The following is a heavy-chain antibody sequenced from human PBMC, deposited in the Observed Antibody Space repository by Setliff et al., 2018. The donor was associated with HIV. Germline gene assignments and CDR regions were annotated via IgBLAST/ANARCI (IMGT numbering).Heavy chain of an antibody. D-gene: IGHD2-2*01. CDR3: ARRASSHGPYWYFDL. V-gene: IGHV4-59*01. Sequence: PSETLSLTCSVSGGSLNRYYWSWIRQTPGKGLEWIGYIYYSGGANYNTHPSLKNQVTILVDTSKNQFSLRLNSVTAADTAVYYCARRASSHGPYWYFDLWGRGTLVTVSS. CDR2: IYYSGGA. J-gene: IGHJ2*01. CDR1: GGSLNRYY.